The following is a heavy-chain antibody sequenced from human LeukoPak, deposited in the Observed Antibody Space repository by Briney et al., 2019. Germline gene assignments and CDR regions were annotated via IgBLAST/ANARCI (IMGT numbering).Heavy chain of an antibody. CDR1: GFSVSRNY. D-gene: IGHD3-22*01. CDR3: ARVEGYYYDSSGYFVRPYYFDY. J-gene: IGHJ4*02. CDR2: IYSGGRT. Sequence: GGSLRLSCAASGFSVSRNYMTWVRQAPGKGLEWVSVIYSGGRTDYADSVKGRFTISRDSSKNTLYLQMNSLRAEDTALYYCARVEGYYYDSSGYFVRPYYFDYWGQGTLVTVSS. V-gene: IGHV3-53*01.